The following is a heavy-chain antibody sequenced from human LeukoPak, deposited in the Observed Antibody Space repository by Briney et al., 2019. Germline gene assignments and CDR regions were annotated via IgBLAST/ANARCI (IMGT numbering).Heavy chain of an antibody. CDR3: ARDNYAGANWFDP. CDR1: GGTFSSYA. J-gene: IGHJ5*02. Sequence: SVEVSCKASGGTFSSYAISWVRRAPGQGLEWMGGIIPIFGTANYAQKLQGRVTITTDESTSTAYMELSSLRSEDTAVYYCARDNYAGANWFDPWGQGTLVTVSS. V-gene: IGHV1-69*05. D-gene: IGHD1-7*01. CDR2: IIPIFGTA.